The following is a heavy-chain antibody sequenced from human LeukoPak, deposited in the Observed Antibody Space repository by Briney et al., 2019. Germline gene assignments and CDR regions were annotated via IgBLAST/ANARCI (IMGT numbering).Heavy chain of an antibody. Sequence: PGESLRLSCAASGFTFDDYAMHWVRQAPGKGLEWVSGISWNSGSIAYADSVRGRFTISRDNAKNSLYLQMNSLRAEDTAVYYCAKDGEMATASYYYYMDVWGKGTTVTVSS. J-gene: IGHJ6*03. CDR1: GFTFDDYA. CDR2: ISWNSGSI. D-gene: IGHD5-24*01. V-gene: IGHV3-9*01. CDR3: AKDGEMATASYYYYMDV.